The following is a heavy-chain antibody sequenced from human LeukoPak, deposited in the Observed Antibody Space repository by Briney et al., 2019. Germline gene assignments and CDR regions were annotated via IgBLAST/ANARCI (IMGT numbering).Heavy chain of an antibody. CDR2: INQSGST. V-gene: IGHV4-34*01. D-gene: IGHD1-20*01. J-gene: IGHJ4*02. Sequence: SSETLSLTCAVSGGSFSDYDWSWIRQPPGKGLEWIGEINQSGSTNDNPSLESRVTISVDTSKNQFSLRLSSVTAADTAVYYCARRITGTTSDSFDYWGQGTLVTVSS. CDR3: ARRITGTTSDSFDY. CDR1: GGSFSDYD.